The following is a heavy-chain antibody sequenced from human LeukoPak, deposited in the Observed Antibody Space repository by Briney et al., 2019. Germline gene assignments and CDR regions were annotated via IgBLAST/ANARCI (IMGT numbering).Heavy chain of an antibody. CDR2: ISGSGGST. Sequence: PGGSLRLSCAASGLTVSGSVMSWVRQAPGKGLEWVSAISGSGGSTYYADSVKGRFTISRDNSKNTLYLQMNSLRAEDTAVYYCAKSGTSWPWGFDPWGQGTLVTVSS. CDR3: AKSGTSWPWGFDP. V-gene: IGHV3-23*01. CDR1: GLTVSGSV. D-gene: IGHD2-2*01. J-gene: IGHJ5*02.